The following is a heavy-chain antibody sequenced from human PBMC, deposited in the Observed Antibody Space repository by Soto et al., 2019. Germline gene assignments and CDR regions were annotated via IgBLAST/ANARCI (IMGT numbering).Heavy chain of an antibody. Sequence: GASVKVSCKASGYTFTSYDINWVQQATGQGLEWMGWMNPNSGNTGYAQKFQGRVTMTRNTSISTAYMELSSLRSEDTAVYYCARAGYCSGGSCYFTQNWFDPWGQGTLVTVSS. CDR3: ARAGYCSGGSCYFTQNWFDP. D-gene: IGHD2-15*01. V-gene: IGHV1-8*01. CDR1: GYTFTSYD. J-gene: IGHJ5*02. CDR2: MNPNSGNT.